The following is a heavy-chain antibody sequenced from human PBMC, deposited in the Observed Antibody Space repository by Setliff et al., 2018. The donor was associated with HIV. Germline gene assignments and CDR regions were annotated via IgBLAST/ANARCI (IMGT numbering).Heavy chain of an antibody. Sequence: PSETLSLTCTVSGGSINSYYWSWIRQPPGKGLEWIGSIYYSGSTNYNPSLKSRVTISVDTSKNQFSLKLSSVTAADTAVYYCARARFWSGYYTGDNYYYTDVWGKGTTVTVSS. D-gene: IGHD3-3*01. V-gene: IGHV4-59*12. CDR3: ARARFWSGYYTGDNYYYTDV. CDR2: IYYSGST. J-gene: IGHJ6*03. CDR1: GGSINSYY.